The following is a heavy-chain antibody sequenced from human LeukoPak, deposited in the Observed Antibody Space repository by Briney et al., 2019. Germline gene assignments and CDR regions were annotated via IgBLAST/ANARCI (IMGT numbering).Heavy chain of an antibody. V-gene: IGHV3-33*08. CDR3: ARDGVGATTENHYYYYGMDV. CDR1: GFTFSSYW. Sequence: GGSLRLSCAASGFTFSSYWMHWVRQAPGKGLEWVAVIWYDGSNKYYADSVKGRFTISRDNSKNTLYLQMNSLRAEDTAVYYCARDGVGATTENHYYYYGMDVWGQGTTVTVSS. J-gene: IGHJ6*02. D-gene: IGHD1-26*01. CDR2: IWYDGSNK.